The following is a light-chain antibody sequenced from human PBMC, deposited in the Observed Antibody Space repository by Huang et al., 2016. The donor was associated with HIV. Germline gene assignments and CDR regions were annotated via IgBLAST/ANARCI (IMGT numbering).Light chain of an antibody. J-gene: IGKJ1*01. CDR2: NVS. CDR1: QSYLYSDGNTY. CDR3: MQGTHSPPGT. Sequence: VVLTQSPLSLPVTLGQPASISCRSSQSYLYSDGNTYLNWLQQRPGQSPRRLIYNVSNRDSWVPDRCSGSGSGTDFTLKISRVEAEDVGVYFCMQGTHSPPGTFGQGTKVDIK. V-gene: IGKV2-30*01.